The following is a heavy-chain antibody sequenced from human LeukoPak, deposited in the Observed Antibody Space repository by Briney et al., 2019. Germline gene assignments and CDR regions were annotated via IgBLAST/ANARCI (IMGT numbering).Heavy chain of an antibody. J-gene: IGHJ4*02. CDR1: GGTFSSYA. CDR2: IIPIFGTA. D-gene: IGHD6-6*01. Sequence: ASVKVSCKASGGTFSSYAISWVRQAPGQGLEWMGGIIPIFGTANYAQKFQGRVTITADESTSTAYMELSSLRSEDTAVYYCARDLGWSIAAPGWGQGTLATVSS. V-gene: IGHV1-69*01. CDR3: ARDLGWSIAAPG.